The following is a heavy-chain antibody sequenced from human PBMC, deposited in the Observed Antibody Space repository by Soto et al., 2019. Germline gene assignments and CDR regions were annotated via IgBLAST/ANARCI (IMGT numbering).Heavy chain of an antibody. V-gene: IGHV4-59*08. CDR2: IYHAGNT. CDR3: ARLNYYSHY. Sequence: QVQLQESGPGLVNPSETLSLTCTVSGDSITAYYWSWIRQPPGKGLEWIGYIYHAGNTNYNPSLGSRVTMSVDTSRNRFSLKLRSVTAADTAIYYCARLNYYSHYWSQGTLVTVS. J-gene: IGHJ4*02. D-gene: IGHD1-20*01. CDR1: GDSITAYY.